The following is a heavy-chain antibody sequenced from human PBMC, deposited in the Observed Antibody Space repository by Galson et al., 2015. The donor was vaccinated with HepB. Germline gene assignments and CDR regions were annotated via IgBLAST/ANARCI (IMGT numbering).Heavy chain of an antibody. CDR1: GFTVSSSY. J-gene: IGHJ6*02. D-gene: IGHD2-2*01. CDR3: ARDLGYCSSSSCNYYHGMDV. CDR2: IYSGGNT. Sequence: SLRLSCAASGFTVSSSYMSWVRQAPGKGLEWVSVIYSGGNTYNADSVKGRFTISRDNSKNTLYLQMNSLRAEDTAAYYCARDLGYCSSSSCNYYHGMDVWGQGTTVSVSS. V-gene: IGHV3-66*02.